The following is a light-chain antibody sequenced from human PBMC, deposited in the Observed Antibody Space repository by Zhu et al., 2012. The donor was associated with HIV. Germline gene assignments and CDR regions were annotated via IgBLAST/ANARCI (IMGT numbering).Light chain of an antibody. Sequence: VLTQSPATLSVSPGERATLSCRASQSVSTNLAWYQQKPGQAPRLLIFGASTRATGIPARFSGSGSGTEFTLTITSVQSEDFAVYHCQEYYDWPLYAFG. CDR2: GAS. CDR3: QEYYDWPLYA. CDR1: QSVSTN. V-gene: IGKV3-15*01. J-gene: IGKJ2*01.